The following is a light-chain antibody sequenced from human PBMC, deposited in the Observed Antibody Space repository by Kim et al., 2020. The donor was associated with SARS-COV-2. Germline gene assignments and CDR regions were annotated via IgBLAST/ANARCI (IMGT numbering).Light chain of an antibody. CDR2: YAS. Sequence: ETSTTSRSPSRSLRTSYLPWCQQKPGQAPRLLICYASTRATGIPARFSGSGSGTDFTLTISSLQPEDFAVYYCQQDYNLPSSFGPGTKVDIK. J-gene: IGKJ3*01. CDR3: QQDYNLPSS. CDR1: RSLRTSY. V-gene: IGKV3D-7*01.